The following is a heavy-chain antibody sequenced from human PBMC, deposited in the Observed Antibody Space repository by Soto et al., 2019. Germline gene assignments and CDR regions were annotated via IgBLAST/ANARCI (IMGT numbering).Heavy chain of an antibody. Sequence: GGSLRLSCAASGFSFSTSQMDWVRQAPGKGLEWVSYINDNSRAIYYADSVKGRFTISRDNARNSLFLQMNSLRDEDTAVYYCAKDLTGYAMDVWGQGTTVTVSS. D-gene: IGHD2-2*01. CDR3: AKDLTGYAMDV. CDR2: INDNSRAI. V-gene: IGHV3-48*03. J-gene: IGHJ6*02. CDR1: GFSFSTSQ.